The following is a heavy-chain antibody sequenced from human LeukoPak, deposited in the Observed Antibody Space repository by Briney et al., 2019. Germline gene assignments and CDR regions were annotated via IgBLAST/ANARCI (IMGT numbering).Heavy chain of an antibody. Sequence: GGSLRLSCAASGFTFSSYWMHWVRQAPGKGLVWVSRINSDGSSTSYADSVKGRFTISRDNAKNTLYLQMNSLRAEDTAVYYCARRMAARPFSGYYYYYMDVWGKGTTVTVSS. V-gene: IGHV3-74*01. CDR3: ARRMAARPFSGYYYYYMDV. J-gene: IGHJ6*03. CDR2: INSDGSST. CDR1: GFTFSSYW. D-gene: IGHD6-6*01.